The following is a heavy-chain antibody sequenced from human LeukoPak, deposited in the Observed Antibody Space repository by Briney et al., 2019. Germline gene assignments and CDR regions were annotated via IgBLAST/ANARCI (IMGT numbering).Heavy chain of an antibody. CDR2: IYHSGST. J-gene: IGHJ3*02. V-gene: IGHV4-59*01. CDR1: GGSISSYY. D-gene: IGHD3-9*01. Sequence: PSETLSLTCTVSGGSISSYYWNWIRQPPGKGLEWIGYIYHSGSTKYNPSLKSRVTISVDTSKKQFSLKLSSVTAADTAVYYCARDQYDILTGYNNAIDIWGQGTMVTVSS. CDR3: ARDQYDILTGYNNAIDI.